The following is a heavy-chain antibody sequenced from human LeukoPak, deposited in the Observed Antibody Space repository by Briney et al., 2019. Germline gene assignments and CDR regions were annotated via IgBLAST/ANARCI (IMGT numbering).Heavy chain of an antibody. J-gene: IGHJ4*02. CDR1: GFTFSSYS. V-gene: IGHV3-21*04. D-gene: IGHD5-12*01. Sequence: GGSLRLSCAASGFTFSSYSMNWVRQAPGKGLEWVSSISSSSSYIYYADSVKGRFTISRDNAKNSLYLQMNGLRAEDTALYYCAKDSGYDPRNFDYWGQGTLVTVSS. CDR2: ISSSSSYI. CDR3: AKDSGYDPRNFDY.